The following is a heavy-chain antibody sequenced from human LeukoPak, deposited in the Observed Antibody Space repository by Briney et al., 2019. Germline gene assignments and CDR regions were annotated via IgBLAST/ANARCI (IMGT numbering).Heavy chain of an antibody. D-gene: IGHD5-24*01. CDR3: AISLGPTKPFDC. CDR1: GFVFNSYE. Sequence: GGSLRLSCVASGFVFNSYEMSWVRQAPGKGLEWLSYITGRGSTIYYADSVRGRFTISRDNAKLSLYLQMNTPRAEDTAVYYCAISLGPTKPFDCWGKGTPVTVSS. CDR2: ITGRGSTI. J-gene: IGHJ4*02. V-gene: IGHV3-48*03.